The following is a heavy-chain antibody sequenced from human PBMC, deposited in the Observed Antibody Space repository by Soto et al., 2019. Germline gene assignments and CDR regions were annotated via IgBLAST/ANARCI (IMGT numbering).Heavy chain of an antibody. J-gene: IGHJ6*03. D-gene: IGHD5-12*01. Sequence: QVQLVQSGAEVKKPGSSVKVSCKASGGTFSSYTISWVRQAPGQGLEWMGRIIPILGIANYAQKFQGRVTITADKSTFTAYIELSRLRTEDTAVYYCVRDANSGYDWYYYSYYIDVWGKGTTVTVSS. CDR1: GGTFSSYT. CDR2: IIPILGIA. V-gene: IGHV1-69*08. CDR3: VRDANSGYDWYYYSYYIDV.